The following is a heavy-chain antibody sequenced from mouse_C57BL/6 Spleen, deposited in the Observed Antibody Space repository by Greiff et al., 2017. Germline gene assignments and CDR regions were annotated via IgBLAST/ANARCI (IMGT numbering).Heavy chain of an antibody. CDR1: GYTFTSYG. CDR3: ARFDGSSHYYAMDY. V-gene: IGHV1-81*01. J-gene: IGHJ4*01. CDR2: IYPRGGNT. Sequence: VQLQQSGAELARPGASVKLSCKASGYTFTSYGISWVTQRTGQGLEWIGEIYPRGGNTYYNEKFKGKATLTADKSSSTAYIELRSLTSEDAAVYCCARFDGSSHYYAMDYWGQGTSVTVSS. D-gene: IGHD1-1*01.